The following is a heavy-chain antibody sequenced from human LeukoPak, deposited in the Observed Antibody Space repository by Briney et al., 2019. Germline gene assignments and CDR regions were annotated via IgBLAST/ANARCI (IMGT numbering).Heavy chain of an antibody. CDR1: GFTFSSYG. J-gene: IGHJ4*02. Sequence: GGSLRLSCAASGFTFSSYGMHWVRQAPGKGLEWVAFIRYDGSNKYYADSVKGRFTISRDNSKNTLYLQMNSLRAEDTAVYYCARGSTMVRTGGLIDYWGQGTLVTVSS. D-gene: IGHD3-10*01. CDR2: IRYDGSNK. V-gene: IGHV3-30*02. CDR3: ARGSTMVRTGGLIDY.